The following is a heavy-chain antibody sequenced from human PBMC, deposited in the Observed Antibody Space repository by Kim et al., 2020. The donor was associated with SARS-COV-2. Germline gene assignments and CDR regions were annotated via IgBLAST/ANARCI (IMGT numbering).Heavy chain of an antibody. J-gene: IGHJ4*02. V-gene: IGHV4-34*01. CDR3: ARGSSGGSCYHY. D-gene: IGHD2-15*01. Sequence: NSNQSLKSRVTISVDTYKNQFSLKLSSVTAADTAVYYCARGSSGGSCYHYWGQGTLVTVSS.